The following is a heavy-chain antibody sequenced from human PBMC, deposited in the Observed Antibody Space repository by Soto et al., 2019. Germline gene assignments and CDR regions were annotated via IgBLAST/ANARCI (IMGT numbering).Heavy chain of an antibody. CDR2: IPDDGSNQ. V-gene: IGHV3-30*18. CDR3: AKGTSASVYSSLFEY. Sequence: QVQLVESGGGVVQPGRSLRLSCAASGFTFSSYGMHWVRQAPGKGLEWVAVIPDDGSNQYYADSVKGRFTISRDNSKNTLYLQMNSLRDEDTAVYYCAKGTSASVYSSLFEYWGQGTLVTVSS. D-gene: IGHD6-13*01. J-gene: IGHJ4*02. CDR1: GFTFSSYG.